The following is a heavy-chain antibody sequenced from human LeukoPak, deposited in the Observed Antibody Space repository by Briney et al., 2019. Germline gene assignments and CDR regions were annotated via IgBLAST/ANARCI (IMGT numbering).Heavy chain of an antibody. Sequence: GGSLRLSCAASGFTFSVYAMSWVRQAPGKGLEWVSTISGSGANTYYADSVKGRFTISRDTSKTTLFLQMNSLRAEDTAIYYCAKGDPRYCSGGSCSYWGQGTLVTVSS. D-gene: IGHD2-15*01. J-gene: IGHJ4*02. V-gene: IGHV3-23*01. CDR2: ISGSGANT. CDR3: AKGDPRYCSGGSCSY. CDR1: GFTFSVYA.